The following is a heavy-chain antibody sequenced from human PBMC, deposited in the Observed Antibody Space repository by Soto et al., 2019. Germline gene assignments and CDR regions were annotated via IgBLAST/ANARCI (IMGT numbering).Heavy chain of an antibody. Sequence: SETLSLTCTVSGGSISSYYWSWIRQPPGKGLEWIGYIYYSGSTNYNPSLKSRVTISVDTSKNQFSLKLSSVTAADTAVYYCARAALAVADWFAPCGQVTLVTVSS. CDR1: GGSISSYY. D-gene: IGHD6-19*01. CDR3: ARAALAVADWFAP. J-gene: IGHJ5*02. V-gene: IGHV4-59*01. CDR2: IYYSGST.